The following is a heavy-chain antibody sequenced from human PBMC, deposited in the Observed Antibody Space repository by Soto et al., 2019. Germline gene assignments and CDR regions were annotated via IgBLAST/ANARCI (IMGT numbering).Heavy chain of an antibody. D-gene: IGHD2-15*01. J-gene: IGHJ4*02. V-gene: IGHV1-69*13. CDR1: GGTFSSYA. CDR2: IIPIFGTA. CDR3: ARDLGYCSGGSCYSTNYFDY. Sequence: SVKVSCKASGGTFSSYAISWVRQAPGQGLEWMGGIIPIFGTANYAQKFQGRVTITADESTSTAYMELSSLRSEDTAVYYCARDLGYCSGGSCYSTNYFDYWGQGT.